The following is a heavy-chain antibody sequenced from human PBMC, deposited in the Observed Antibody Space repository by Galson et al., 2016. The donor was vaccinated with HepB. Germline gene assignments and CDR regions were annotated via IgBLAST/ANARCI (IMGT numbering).Heavy chain of an antibody. J-gene: IGHJ4*02. CDR2: IKSKSDGGTT. CDR1: GFTFSKAW. Sequence: SLRLSCAASGFTFSKAWMNWVRQAPGKGLEWVGRIKSKSDGGTTDSAAPVNGRFTIPRDDSKRSLYRQMNSLKTEDTAVYYCTTEWAFYYYSIGHCCGDYWGQGTLGTVSA. D-gene: IGHD3-22*01. CDR3: TTEWAFYYYSIGHCCGDY. V-gene: IGHV3-15*07.